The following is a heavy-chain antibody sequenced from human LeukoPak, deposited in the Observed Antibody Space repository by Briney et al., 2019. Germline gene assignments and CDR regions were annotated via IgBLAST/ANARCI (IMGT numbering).Heavy chain of an antibody. CDR2: ISSSSSTI. CDR1: GFTLSSYS. CDR3: ARVAYSYGDYYFDY. J-gene: IGHJ4*02. Sequence: GGSLRLSCAASGFTLSSYSMNWVRQAPGKGLEWVSYISSSSSTIYYAGSVKGRFTISRDNAKNSLYLQMNSLRDEDTAVYYCARVAYSYGDYYFDYWGQGTLVTVSS. V-gene: IGHV3-48*02. D-gene: IGHD5-18*01.